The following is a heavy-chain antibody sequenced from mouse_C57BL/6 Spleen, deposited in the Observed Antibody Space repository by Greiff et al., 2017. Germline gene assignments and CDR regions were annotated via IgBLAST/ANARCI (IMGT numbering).Heavy chain of an antibody. J-gene: IGHJ4*01. Sequence: QVQLQQPGAELVRPGTSVKLSCKASGYTFTSYWMHWVKQRPGQGLEWIGVIDPSDSYTNYNQKFKGKATLTVDTSSSTAYMQLSSLKSEDSAVYYCARSDDYDAWGYYAMDYWGQGTSVTVSS. CDR2: IDPSDSYT. D-gene: IGHD2-4*01. V-gene: IGHV1-59*01. CDR3: ARSDDYDAWGYYAMDY. CDR1: GYTFTSYW.